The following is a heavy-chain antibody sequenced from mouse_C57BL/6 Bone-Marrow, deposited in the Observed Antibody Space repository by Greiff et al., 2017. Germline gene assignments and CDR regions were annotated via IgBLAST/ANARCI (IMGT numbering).Heavy chain of an antibody. D-gene: IGHD1-1*01. CDR3: ARSHYGSILGNFDV. CDR2: IWSGGST. V-gene: IGHV2-2*01. CDR1: GFSLTSYG. Sequence: VKLVESGPGLVQPSQSLSITCTVSGFSLTSYGVHWVRQSPGKGLEWLGVIWSGGSTDYNAAFISRLSISKDNSKSQVFFKMNSLQADDTAIYYCARSHYGSILGNFDVWGTGTTVTVSS. J-gene: IGHJ1*03.